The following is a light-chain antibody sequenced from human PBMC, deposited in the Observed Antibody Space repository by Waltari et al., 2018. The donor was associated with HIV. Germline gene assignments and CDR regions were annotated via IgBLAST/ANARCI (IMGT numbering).Light chain of an antibody. CDR1: ALPRKF. CDR3: QSADITGTLGV. Sequence: SSELAQPPSVSVSPRQTARPPSSRDALPRKFVYWYQQKPGQAPIVVIYKDSERPSGIPEQFSGFISGATATLTISAVQAEDGADYYCQSADITGTLGVFGGGTRLTV. V-gene: IGLV3-25*03. J-gene: IGLJ2*01. CDR2: KDS.